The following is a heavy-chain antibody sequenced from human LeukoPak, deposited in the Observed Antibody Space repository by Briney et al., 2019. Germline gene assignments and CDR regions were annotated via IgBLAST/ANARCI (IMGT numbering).Heavy chain of an antibody. D-gene: IGHD3-22*01. CDR1: GGSFTGSFSTYY. CDR2: INHSGST. CDR3: ARGRGAPYYSDTSGYSHWFDP. V-gene: IGHV4-34*01. J-gene: IGHJ5*02. Sequence: PSETLSLTCAVSGGSFTGSFSTYYWSWIRQPPGKGLEWIGEINHSGSTNYNPSLRSRVTMSVDTSKNQFSLKLTSVTAADTAVYYCARGRGAPYYSDTSGYSHWFDPWGQGTLVTVSS.